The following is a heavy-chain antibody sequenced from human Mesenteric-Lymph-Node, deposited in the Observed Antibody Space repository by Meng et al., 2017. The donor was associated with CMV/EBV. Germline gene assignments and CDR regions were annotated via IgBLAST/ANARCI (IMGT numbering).Heavy chain of an antibody. V-gene: IGHV3-48*04. J-gene: IGHJ3*02. CDR2: ISSSSSTI. CDR1: GFTFSSYS. Sequence: GSLKISCAASGFTFSSYSMNWVRQAPGKGLEWVSYISSSSSTIYYADSVKGRFTISRDNAKNSLYLQMNSLRAEDTAVYYCAILMDAFDIWGQGTMVTVSS. CDR3: AILMDAFDI. D-gene: IGHD2-8*01.